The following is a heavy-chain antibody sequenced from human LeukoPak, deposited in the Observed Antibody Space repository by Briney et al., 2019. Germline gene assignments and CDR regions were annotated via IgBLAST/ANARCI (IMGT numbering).Heavy chain of an antibody. D-gene: IGHD2-15*01. V-gene: IGHV3-33*07. J-gene: IGHJ3*02. CDR3: ARERFIASCPDAYDI. CDR1: GFTFSRYG. CDR2: IWYDGSNK. Sequence: GGSLRLSCAASGFTFSRYGMYCVRQAPGKGLEWVAVIWYDGSNKYYADSVKGRFTISRDNSKNTLYLQMNSLRAEDTAVYYCARERFIASCPDAYDIWGQGTMVTVSS.